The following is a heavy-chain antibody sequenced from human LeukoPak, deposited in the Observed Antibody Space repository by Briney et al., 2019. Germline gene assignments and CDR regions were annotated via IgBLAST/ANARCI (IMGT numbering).Heavy chain of an antibody. CDR2: IYYSGST. Sequence: TSETLSLTCTVSGGSISSYYWSWIRQPPGKGLEWIGYIYYSGSTNYNPSLKSRVTISVDTSKNQLSLKLSSVTAADTAVYYCARLKSRDGYNLVDYWGQGTLVTVSS. V-gene: IGHV4-59*08. CDR3: ARLKSRDGYNLVDY. D-gene: IGHD5-24*01. J-gene: IGHJ4*02. CDR1: GGSISSYY.